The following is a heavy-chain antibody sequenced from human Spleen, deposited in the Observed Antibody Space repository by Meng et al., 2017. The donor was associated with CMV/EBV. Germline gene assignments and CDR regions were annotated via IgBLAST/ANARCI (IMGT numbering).Heavy chain of an antibody. Sequence: TFSSYAISWVRQAPGQGLEWMGGIIPIFGTANYAQKFQGRVTITTDESTSTAYMELSSLRSEDTAVYYCARGGPYYDFWSGYPPNPTWGQGTLVTVSS. J-gene: IGHJ5*02. CDR3: ARGGPYYDFWSGYPPNPT. V-gene: IGHV1-69*05. D-gene: IGHD3-3*01. CDR2: IIPIFGTA. CDR1: TFSSYA.